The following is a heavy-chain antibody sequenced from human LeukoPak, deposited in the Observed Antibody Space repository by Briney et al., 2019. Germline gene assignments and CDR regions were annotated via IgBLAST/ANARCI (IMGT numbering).Heavy chain of an antibody. CDR1: GGSLTGYY. V-gene: IGHV4-59*08. J-gene: IGHJ3*01. D-gene: IGHD3-10*01. CDR2: VYYTGRT. Sequence: SGTLSLTCTVSGGSLTGYYWSWIRQPPGKGLEWIAYVYYTGRTLYNPSLESRVTISVDTSKTQISLKLTSVTAADTAVYYCARHMSVSYDAFDLWGRGTPVTVSS. CDR3: ARHMSVSYDAFDL.